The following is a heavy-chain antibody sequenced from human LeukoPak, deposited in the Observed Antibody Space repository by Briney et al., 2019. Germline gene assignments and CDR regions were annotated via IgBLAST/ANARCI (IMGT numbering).Heavy chain of an antibody. CDR2: IMPLFNTA. J-gene: IGHJ6*03. CDR1: GGTFSSYS. Sequence: SVKVSCKASGGTFSSYSITWVRQTPGQGLEWMGGIMPLFNTANYAQQFQGRVTITTDESTSTAYMELSSLRFEDTAMYYCARVDRYHYYLDVWGKGTTVTVSS. CDR3: ARVDRYHYYLDV. V-gene: IGHV1-69*05.